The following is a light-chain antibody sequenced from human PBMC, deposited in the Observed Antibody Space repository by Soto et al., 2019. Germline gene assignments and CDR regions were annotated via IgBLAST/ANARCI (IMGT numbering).Light chain of an antibody. J-gene: IGLJ2*01. CDR1: SSDVGGYNY. V-gene: IGLV2-8*01. CDR2: EVS. CDR3: SSYAGSNRGV. Sequence: QSALTQPPSASGSPGQSVTISCTGTSSDVGGYNYVSWYQQHPGKAPKLMIYEVSKRPSGVPDRFSGSKSGNTASLTVSGLQAEDEADYYCSSYAGSNRGVFGGETKVTVL.